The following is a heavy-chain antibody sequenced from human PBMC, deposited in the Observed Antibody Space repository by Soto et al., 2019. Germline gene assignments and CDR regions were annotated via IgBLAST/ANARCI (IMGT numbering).Heavy chain of an antibody. CDR2: ISTDGSRT. J-gene: IGHJ4*02. CDR3: ARDPSSNYFDY. V-gene: IGHV3-74*01. CDR1: GFTFSNYW. Sequence: GGSLRLSCAASGFTFSNYWMQWVRQAPGKGLVWVSRISTDGSRTTYADTAKGRFTVSRDNSKNTLYLQMNSLRAEDTAVYYCARDPSSNYFDYWGQGTLVTVSS. D-gene: IGHD4-4*01.